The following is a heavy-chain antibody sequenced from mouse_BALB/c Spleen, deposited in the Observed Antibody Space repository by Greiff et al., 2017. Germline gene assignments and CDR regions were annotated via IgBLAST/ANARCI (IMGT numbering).Heavy chain of an antibody. V-gene: IGHV3-8*02. CDR1: GDSITSGY. CDR3: ARSQYGNYRGAMDY. D-gene: IGHD2-10*02. J-gene: IGHJ4*01. CDR2: ISYSGST. Sequence: EVMLVESGPSLVKPSQTLSLTCSVTGDSITSGYWNWIRKFPGNKLEYMGYISYSGSTYYNPSLKSRISITRDTSKNQYYLQLNSVTTEDTATYYCARSQYGNYRGAMDYWGQGTSVTVSS.